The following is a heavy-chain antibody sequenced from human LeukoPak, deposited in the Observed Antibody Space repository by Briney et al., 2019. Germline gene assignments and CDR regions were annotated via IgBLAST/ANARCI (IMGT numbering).Heavy chain of an antibody. Sequence: GGSLRLSCAASGFTFSSYSMNWVRQAPGKWLEWVSYISSSSSTIYYADSVKGRFTISRDNAKNSLYLQMNSLRAEDTAVYYCARDGRVVVVPAASHMDVWGKGTTVTVSS. CDR1: GFTFSSYS. CDR2: ISSSSSTI. V-gene: IGHV3-48*04. J-gene: IGHJ6*03. D-gene: IGHD2-2*01. CDR3: ARDGRVVVVPAASHMDV.